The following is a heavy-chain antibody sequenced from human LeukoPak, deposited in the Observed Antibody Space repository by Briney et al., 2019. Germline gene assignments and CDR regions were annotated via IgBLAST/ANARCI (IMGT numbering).Heavy chain of an antibody. CDR2: TYYRSKWYN. CDR3: ARAVSSSWYNGYAFDI. Sequence: SQTLSLTCAISGDSVSSNSAAWNWIRQSPSRGLEWLGRTYYRSKWYNDYAVSVKSRITINPDTSKNQFSLQLNSVTPEDTAVYYCARAVSSSWYNGYAFDIWGQGTMVTVSS. V-gene: IGHV6-1*01. D-gene: IGHD6-13*01. CDR1: GDSVSSNSAA. J-gene: IGHJ3*02.